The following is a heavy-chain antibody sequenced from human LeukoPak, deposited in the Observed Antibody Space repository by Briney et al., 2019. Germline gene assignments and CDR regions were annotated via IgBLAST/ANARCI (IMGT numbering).Heavy chain of an antibody. Sequence: KPSETLSLTCTVSGGSISSSSYYWGWIRQPPGKGLEWIGSIYYSGTTNYNPSLKSRVTISVDKSKNQFSLKLSSVTAADTAVYYCARYSSSRFDYWGQGTLVTVSS. CDR1: GGSISSSSYY. V-gene: IGHV4-39*07. J-gene: IGHJ4*02. CDR2: IYYSGTT. CDR3: ARYSSSRFDY. D-gene: IGHD6-13*01.